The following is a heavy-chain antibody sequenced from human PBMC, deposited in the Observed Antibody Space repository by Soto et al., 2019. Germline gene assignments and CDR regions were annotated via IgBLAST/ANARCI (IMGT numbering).Heavy chain of an antibody. V-gene: IGHV4-30-4*01. CDR2: ISYSGTT. CDR1: GDSISSSNNY. CDR3: ARGRGYSYGLDP. D-gene: IGHD5-18*01. J-gene: IGHJ5*02. Sequence: QVQLQESGPGLVKPSQTLSLTCTVSGDSISSSNNYWSWIRQPPGEGLEWIGFISYSGTTSYSPSLKSLLAISLDTSKNQFSLSLSSVTAAATAVYYCARGRGYSYGLDPWGQGTLVTVSS.